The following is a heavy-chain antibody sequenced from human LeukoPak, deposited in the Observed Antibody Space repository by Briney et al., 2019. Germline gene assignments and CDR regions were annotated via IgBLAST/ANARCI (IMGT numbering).Heavy chain of an antibody. CDR2: IYYSGST. CDR1: GGSISSSSYY. J-gene: IGHJ4*02. Sequence: SETLSLTCTVSGGSISSSSYYWGWIRQPPGKGLEWIGSIYYSGSTYYNPSLKSRVTISVDTSKNQFSLKLSSVAAADTAVYYCARVRAITIFGVATSAYYFDYWGQGTLVTVSS. V-gene: IGHV4-39*07. CDR3: ARVRAITIFGVATSAYYFDY. D-gene: IGHD3-3*01.